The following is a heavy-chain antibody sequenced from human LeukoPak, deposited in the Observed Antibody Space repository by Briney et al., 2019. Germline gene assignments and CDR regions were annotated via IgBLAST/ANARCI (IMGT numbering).Heavy chain of an antibody. J-gene: IGHJ3*02. CDR3: TRDRYYDFWSGYYRAFDI. V-gene: IGHV3-15*01. Sequence: PGGSLRLSCAASGFTFSNAWMSWVRQAPGKGLEWVGRIKSKTDGGTTDYAAPVKGRFTISRDDSKNTLYPQMNSLKTEDTAVYYCTRDRYYDFWSGYYRAFDIWGQGTMVTVSS. CDR2: IKSKTDGGTT. CDR1: GFTFSNAW. D-gene: IGHD3-3*01.